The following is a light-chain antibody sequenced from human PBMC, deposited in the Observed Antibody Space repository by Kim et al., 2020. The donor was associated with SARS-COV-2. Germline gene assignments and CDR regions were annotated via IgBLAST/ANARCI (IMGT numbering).Light chain of an antibody. CDR1: QDISNS. J-gene: IGKJ4*01. Sequence: ASVGERVTITCRASQDISNSLAWFQQKPGEVPKCLMYATSSLQSGVPSKFSGSGSGTDFTLTISSLQPEDFATYFCQQYKSYPLTVGGGTKVDIK. V-gene: IGKV1-16*02. CDR2: ATS. CDR3: QQYKSYPLT.